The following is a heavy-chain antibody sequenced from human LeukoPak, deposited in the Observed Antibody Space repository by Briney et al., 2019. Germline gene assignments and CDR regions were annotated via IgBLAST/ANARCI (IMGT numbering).Heavy chain of an antibody. Sequence: SETLSLTCSVSGGSISSSSYYWGWLRQPPGKGLEWIGSIYYSGSTYYNPSLKSRVTISVDTSKNQFSLKLSSVTAADTAVYYCASEGGIVRAIASDAFDIWGQGTMVTVSS. CDR3: ASEGGIVRAIASDAFDI. CDR2: IYYSGST. D-gene: IGHD3-10*01. J-gene: IGHJ3*02. CDR1: GGSISSSSYY. V-gene: IGHV4-39*01.